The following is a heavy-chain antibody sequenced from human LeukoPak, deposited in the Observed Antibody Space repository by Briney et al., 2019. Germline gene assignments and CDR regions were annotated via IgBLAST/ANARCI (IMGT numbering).Heavy chain of an antibody. V-gene: IGHV4-34*01. CDR2: INHSGST. CDR3: ARGTHYSNRIINYYYYGMGV. CDR1: GGSFSGYY. Sequence: KPSETLSLTCAVYGGSFSGYYWSWIRQPPGKGLEWIGEINHSGSTNYNPSLKSRVTISVDTSKNQFSLKLSSVTAADTAVYYCARGTHYSNRIINYYYYGMGVWGQGTTVTVSS. D-gene: IGHD4-11*01. J-gene: IGHJ6*02.